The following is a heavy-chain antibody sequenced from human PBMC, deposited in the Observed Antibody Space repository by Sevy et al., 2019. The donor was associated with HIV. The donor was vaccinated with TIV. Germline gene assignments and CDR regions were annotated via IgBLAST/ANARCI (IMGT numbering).Heavy chain of an antibody. CDR1: GFSFSGYG. Sequence: GGSLRLSCAASGFSFSGYGMHWVRQAPGKGLEWVSYISNSGGTIYYADSVKGRFTISRDNAKNSLYLQMNSLRAEDTAVYYCARDPTPPTVTTQMHFDSWGQGTLVTVSS. CDR2: ISNSGGTI. V-gene: IGHV3-48*03. D-gene: IGHD4-17*01. J-gene: IGHJ4*02. CDR3: ARDPTPPTVTTQMHFDS.